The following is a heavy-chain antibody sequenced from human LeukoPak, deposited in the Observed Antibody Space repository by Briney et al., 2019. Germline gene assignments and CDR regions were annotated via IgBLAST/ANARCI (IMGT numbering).Heavy chain of an antibody. V-gene: IGHV4-39*01. CDR3: ARQTGSGLFILP. D-gene: IGHD3/OR15-3a*01. J-gene: IGHJ4*02. Sequence: SETLSLTCTVSGVSISSSNSYWGWIRQPPGKGLEWIGSIYYSENTYYNASLKSQVSISIDTSKNQSSLRLTSVTAADTAVYYCARQTGSGLFILPGGQGTLVTVSS. CDR1: GVSISSSNSY. CDR2: IYYSENT.